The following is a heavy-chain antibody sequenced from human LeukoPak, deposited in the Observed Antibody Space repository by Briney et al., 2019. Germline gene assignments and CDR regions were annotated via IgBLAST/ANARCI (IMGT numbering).Heavy chain of an antibody. J-gene: IGHJ4*02. Sequence: PETLSLTCTISGGSINSYYWSWIRQSPGKGLEGLGYIYSRGGTNYNPSLNTRLTISVETSKNQFSLKLNSVTTADTAVYYCARSDDIIFFDHWGQGMLVTVSS. CDR2: IYSRGGT. D-gene: IGHD3-9*01. CDR1: GGSINSYY. V-gene: IGHV4-59*01. CDR3: ARSDDIIFFDH.